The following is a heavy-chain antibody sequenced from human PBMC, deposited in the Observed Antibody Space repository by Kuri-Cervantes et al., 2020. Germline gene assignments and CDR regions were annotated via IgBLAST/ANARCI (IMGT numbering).Heavy chain of an antibody. Sequence: GESLKISCVASGFKFNSYGIHWVRQAPGEGLEWVALIWYDGSNKFYADYVKGRFSISRDDSKNTVYLQMNSLRANDTAVYYCARALIRRDDDLWGQGTLVTVSS. CDR2: IWYDGSNK. CDR1: GFKFNSYG. D-gene: IGHD2-8*01. CDR3: ARALIRRDDDL. V-gene: IGHV3-33*01. J-gene: IGHJ5*02.